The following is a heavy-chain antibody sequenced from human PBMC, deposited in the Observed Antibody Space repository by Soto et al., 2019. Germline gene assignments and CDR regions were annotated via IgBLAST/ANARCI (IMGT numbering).Heavy chain of an antibody. D-gene: IGHD5-18*01. J-gene: IGHJ4*02. CDR1: GDSINNNGYF. Sequence: QVQLQESGPGVVEPSQTLSLTCTVSGDSINNNGYFWSWIRQPPGSGLEWIGHIYNSGSTYSNPSLKSRLTISVDTSKNQFSLKLSSVTAADTAVYYCARGPSGDKVDYWGQGTLVTVSS. CDR2: IYNSGST. CDR3: ARGPSGDKVDY. V-gene: IGHV4-30-4*01.